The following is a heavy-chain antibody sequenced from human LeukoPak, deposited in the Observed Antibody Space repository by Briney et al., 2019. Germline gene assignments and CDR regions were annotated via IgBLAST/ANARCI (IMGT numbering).Heavy chain of an antibody. J-gene: IGHJ4*02. D-gene: IGHD3-10*01. CDR2: INHSGST. CDR1: GGSFSGYY. V-gene: IGHV4-34*01. Sequence: PSETLSLTCAVYGGSFSGYYWSWIRQPPGKGLEWIGEINHSGSTNYNPSLKSRVTISVDTSKNQFPLKLSSVTAADTAVYYCARHPNYYYYGSGSYSVVDYWGQGTLVTVSS. CDR3: ARHPNYYYYGSGSYSVVDY.